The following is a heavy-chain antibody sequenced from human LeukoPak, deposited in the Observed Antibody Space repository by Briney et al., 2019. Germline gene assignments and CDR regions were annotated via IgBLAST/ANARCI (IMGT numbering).Heavy chain of an antibody. CDR2: ISYDGSNK. Sequence: GGSLRLSCAASGFTFSSYAMHWVRQAPGKGLEWVAXISYDGSNKFYADSVKGRFTISRDNSKNTLYLQMNSLRAEDTAVYYCAREGRYYYDSSGYLLFDYWGQGTLVTVSS. J-gene: IGHJ4*02. CDR3: AREGRYYYDSSGYLLFDY. CDR1: GFTFSSYA. D-gene: IGHD3-22*01. V-gene: IGHV3-30-3*01.